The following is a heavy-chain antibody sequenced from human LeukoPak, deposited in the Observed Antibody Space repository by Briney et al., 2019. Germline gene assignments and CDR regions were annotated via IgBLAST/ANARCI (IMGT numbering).Heavy chain of an antibody. V-gene: IGHV3-30*02. D-gene: IGHD1-14*01. CDR1: GFTFNSYG. CDR2: IQYDGSNK. Sequence: GGSLRLSCAASGFTFNSYGMNWVRQAPGKGLEWVAFIQYDGSNKYYADSVKGRFTVSRDNSKSTVYLQMNDLRGEDTAVYYCISSNPTSDYWGQGTLVTVSS. J-gene: IGHJ4*02. CDR3: ISSNPTSDY.